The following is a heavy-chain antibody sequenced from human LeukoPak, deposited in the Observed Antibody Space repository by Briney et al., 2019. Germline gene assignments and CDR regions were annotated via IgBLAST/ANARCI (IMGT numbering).Heavy chain of an antibody. D-gene: IGHD2-15*01. J-gene: IGHJ3*02. CDR1: GGSISSSNW. V-gene: IGHV4-4*02. Sequence: SETLSLTCAVSGGSISSSNWWSWVRQPPGKGLEWIGEIDHSGSTNYNPSLKSRVTFSVDKSINTAYLQWSSLKASDTAMYYCARRARDCSSGTCYFDTFDIWGQGTMVTVSS. CDR3: ARRARDCSSGTCYFDTFDI. CDR2: IDHSGST.